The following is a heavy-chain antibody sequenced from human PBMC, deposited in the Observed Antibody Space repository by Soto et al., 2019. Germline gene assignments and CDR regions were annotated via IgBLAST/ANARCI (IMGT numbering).Heavy chain of an antibody. CDR2: ILYNGIT. CDR3: ARDFSYYDSSGYYHGTPYGLDV. Sequence: KPSETLSLTCIVSGDSINNYYWGWIRQSPGKGLEWLGYILYNGITHYNPSLNSRATMSVDTSKNQFSLIVRSVTAADTGVYYCARDFSYYDSSGYYHGTPYGLDVWGQGTTVTVSS. D-gene: IGHD3-22*01. CDR1: GDSINNYY. J-gene: IGHJ6*02. V-gene: IGHV4-59*01.